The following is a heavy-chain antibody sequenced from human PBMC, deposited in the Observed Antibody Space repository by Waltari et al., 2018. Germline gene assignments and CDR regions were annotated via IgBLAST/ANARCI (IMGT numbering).Heavy chain of an antibody. D-gene: IGHD3-16*01. Sequence: QVQLQESGPGLVKPSETLSLNCTVYGGSIRSSYWSWIRQSPGKGLEWIGCIHYTGSTNYNPSLKSRLTISLDTSKDQFSLKLSSVTAADTAMYYCARNLGFGGLIGPFEHWGQGTLVTVSS. CDR1: GGSIRSSY. J-gene: IGHJ4*02. CDR2: IHYTGST. CDR3: ARNLGFGGLIGPFEH. V-gene: IGHV4-59*12.